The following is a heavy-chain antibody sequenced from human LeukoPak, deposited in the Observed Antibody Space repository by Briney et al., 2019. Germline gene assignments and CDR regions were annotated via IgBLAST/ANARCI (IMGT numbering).Heavy chain of an antibody. V-gene: IGHV3-7*01. CDR1: VFTFRSCW. Sequence: GGSLRLSCAASVFTFRSCWMNWFRQAPGRGLEGVGNINQEGSEKHYVNSVRARFTISRDNAKNSLYLQMNSLRAEDTAVYYCARPRGPADAFDIWGQGTMATVSS. D-gene: IGHD3-16*01. J-gene: IGHJ3*02. CDR2: INQEGSEK. CDR3: ARPRGPADAFDI.